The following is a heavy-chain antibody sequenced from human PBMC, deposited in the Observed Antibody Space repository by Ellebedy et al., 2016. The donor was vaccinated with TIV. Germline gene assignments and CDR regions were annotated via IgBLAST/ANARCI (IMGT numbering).Heavy chain of an antibody. V-gene: IGHV4-39*07. Sequence: MPSETLSLTCTVSGGSISNSDYYWNWIRPPPGKGLEWIGSIYYSGSAYYNPSLKSRVTVPVDTSTNQFSLTLGSVTAADTAVYYCARDPALPRGRFDTWGQGTLVTVSS. CDR1: GGSISNSDYY. CDR3: ARDPALPRGRFDT. J-gene: IGHJ5*02. CDR2: IYYSGSA.